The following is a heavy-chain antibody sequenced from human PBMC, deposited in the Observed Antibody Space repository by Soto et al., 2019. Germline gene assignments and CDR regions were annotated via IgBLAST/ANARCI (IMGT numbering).Heavy chain of an antibody. CDR2: ISGSGDDT. J-gene: IGHJ4*02. CDR1: GFTFSNFA. CDR3: ANPIPKSGTTCGF. V-gene: IGHV3-23*01. Sequence: QLLESGGGFVQPGGSLRLSCVASGFTFSNFAMAWVRQAPGEGLEWVSAISGSGDDTFDADSMKGRFTISRDNSKDNLSLQLKSLRAEDTAVYYCANPIPKSGTTCGFWGQGTLGTVSS. D-gene: IGHD1-1*01.